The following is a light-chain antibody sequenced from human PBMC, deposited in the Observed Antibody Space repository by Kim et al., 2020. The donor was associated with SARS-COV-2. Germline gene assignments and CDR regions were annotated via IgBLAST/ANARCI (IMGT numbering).Light chain of an antibody. Sequence: SASVGDRVTITCRASQTISSYLNWYQQKPGKAPKFLIYAASSLQSGVPSRFSGSGSGTDFTLTISSLQPEDFATYYCQQSYSIPYTFGQGTKLEIK. V-gene: IGKV1-39*01. CDR3: QQSYSIPYT. CDR1: QTISSY. J-gene: IGKJ2*01. CDR2: AAS.